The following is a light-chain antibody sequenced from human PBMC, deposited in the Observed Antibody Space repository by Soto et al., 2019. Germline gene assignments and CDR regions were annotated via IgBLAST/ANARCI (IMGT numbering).Light chain of an antibody. V-gene: IGKV3-20*01. J-gene: IGKJ1*01. CDR2: GAS. CDR1: QSVGSTF. Sequence: EIELWQSPGPLSLSPVEKAALIYRPSQSVGSTFLAWYQQKPGQAPRIIIFGASGRATGIPDRFSGSGSGTDFTLTISRLEPEDFAVYYCQQYGSLSWTFGQGTKVDIK. CDR3: QQYGSLSWT.